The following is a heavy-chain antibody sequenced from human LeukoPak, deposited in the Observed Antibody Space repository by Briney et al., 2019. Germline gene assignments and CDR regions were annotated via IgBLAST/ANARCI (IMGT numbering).Heavy chain of an antibody. CDR1: SVSISSGGNY. V-gene: IGHV4-31*03. D-gene: IGHD1-1*01. J-gene: IGHJ4*02. CDR2: IYYTGST. Sequence: PSQTLSLTCTVSSVSISSGGNYWSWIRQHPGKGLEWIGYIYYTGSTNNNPSLKSRITLSVDTSKNQFSLRLSSVTAADTAVYYCARRVGKYPTYYFDYWGQGTLVTVSS. CDR3: ARRVGKYPTYYFDY.